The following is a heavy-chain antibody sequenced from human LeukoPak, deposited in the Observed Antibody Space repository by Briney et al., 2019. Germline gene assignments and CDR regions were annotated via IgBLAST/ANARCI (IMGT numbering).Heavy chain of an antibody. CDR1: GFTFSSYA. CDR3: AKGPLIEVAGTTWHY. Sequence: GGSLRLSCAASGFTFSSYAMGWVRQFPGKGLEWVSAISGSGGNTYYADSVRGRFTISRDNSKNTLHLQMNSLRAEDTALYYCAKGPLIEVAGTTWHYWSQGTLVTVSS. V-gene: IGHV3-23*01. D-gene: IGHD6-19*01. CDR2: ISGSGGNT. J-gene: IGHJ4*02.